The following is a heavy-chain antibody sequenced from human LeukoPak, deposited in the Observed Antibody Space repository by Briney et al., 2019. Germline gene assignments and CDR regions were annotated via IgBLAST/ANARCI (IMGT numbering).Heavy chain of an antibody. CDR2: IYYSGST. V-gene: IGHV4-39*01. D-gene: IGHD6-13*01. CDR3: ARAYSSSWYWNWFDP. CDR1: GGSISSSRDY. Sequence: SETLSLTCIVSGGSISSSRDYWAWIRQPPGKGLEWIANIYYSGSTYYSPSLKSRVIISVDTSKNQFSLKLSSVTAADTALYYCARAYSSSWYWNWFDPWGQGTLVTVSS. J-gene: IGHJ5*02.